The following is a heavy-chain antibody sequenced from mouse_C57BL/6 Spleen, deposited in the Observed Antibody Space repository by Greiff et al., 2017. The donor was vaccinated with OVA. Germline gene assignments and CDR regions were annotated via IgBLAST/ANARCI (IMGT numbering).Heavy chain of an antibody. Sequence: DVHLVESGGGLVQPGGSLSLSCAASGFTFTDYYMSWVRQPPGKALEWLGFIRNKANGHTTEYSASVKGRFTISRDNSQSILYLQMNALRAEDSATYYCARFSTVVSYFDYWGQGTTLTVSS. CDR3: ARFSTVVSYFDY. CDR1: GFTFTDYY. V-gene: IGHV7-3*01. CDR2: IRNKANGHTT. J-gene: IGHJ2*01. D-gene: IGHD1-1*01.